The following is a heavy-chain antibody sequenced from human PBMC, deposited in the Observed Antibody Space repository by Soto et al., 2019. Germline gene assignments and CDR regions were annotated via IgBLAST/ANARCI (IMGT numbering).Heavy chain of an antibody. V-gene: IGHV1-69*13. J-gene: IGHJ4*02. D-gene: IGHD5-18*01. CDR3: ARAIGYSYGTYYFDY. CDR1: GGTFSSYA. CDR2: IIPMFGTS. Sequence: SVKVSCKASGGTFSSYAINWVRQAPGQGLEWMGGIIPMFGTSNYAQKFQGRVTTIADESTNTAYMELSSLRSEDTAVYYCARAIGYSYGTYYFDYWGQGTLVTVSS.